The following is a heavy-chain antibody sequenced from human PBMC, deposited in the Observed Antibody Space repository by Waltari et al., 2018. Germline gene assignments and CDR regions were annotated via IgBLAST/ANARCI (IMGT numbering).Heavy chain of an antibody. J-gene: IGHJ4*02. CDR3: SRQVLGYCTSAACRRLES. Sequence: QVQLQESGPGLVKSSETLSLTCDVSGYAVNSGFYWGWIRQAPGKGLEWVATIYHDGTTFYHPSLKSRLSVSMDTSKNQISLTLKSVTAADTAVYYCSRQVLGYCTSAACRRLESWGQGTLVTVSS. CDR1: GYAVNSGFY. V-gene: IGHV4-38-2*01. CDR2: IYHDGTT. D-gene: IGHD2-2*03.